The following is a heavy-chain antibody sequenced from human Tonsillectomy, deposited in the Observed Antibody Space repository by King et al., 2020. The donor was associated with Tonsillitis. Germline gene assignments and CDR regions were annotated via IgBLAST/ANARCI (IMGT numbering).Heavy chain of an antibody. J-gene: IGHJ4*02. CDR2: ISSISSTI. CDR3: ARDSPFYDFWRGYTFDY. D-gene: IGHD3-3*01. Sequence: VQLVESGGDLVQPGGSLRLSCAASVFTFSSDSMNWVRQAPGKGLEWVSYISSISSTIYYADSGKGRFTITRDKTKNSLYRKMNSLRADDTAVYYCARDSPFYDFWRGYTFDYWRQGPLVTVSS. CDR1: VFTFSSDS. V-gene: IGHV3-48*01.